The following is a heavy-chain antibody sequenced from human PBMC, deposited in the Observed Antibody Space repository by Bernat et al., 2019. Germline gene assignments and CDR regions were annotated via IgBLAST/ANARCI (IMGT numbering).Heavy chain of an antibody. CDR2: IYYSGST. Sequence: QVQLQESGPGLVKPSETLSLTCTVSGGSVSSGSYYWSWIRQPPGNGLEWIGYIYYSGSTYYNPSLKSRVTISVDTSKNQFSLKLSSVTAADTAVYYCGRDPVEMATVDWGQGTLVTVSS. CDR1: GGSVSSGSYY. CDR3: GRDPVEMATVD. D-gene: IGHD5-24*01. J-gene: IGHJ4*02. V-gene: IGHV4-31*03.